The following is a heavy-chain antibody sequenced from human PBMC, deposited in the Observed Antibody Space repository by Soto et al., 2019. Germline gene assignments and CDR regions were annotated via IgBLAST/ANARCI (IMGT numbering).Heavy chain of an antibody. V-gene: IGHV1-18*01. Sequence: ASVKVSCKASGYTFTSYGISWVRQAPGQGLEWMGWISAYNGNTNYAQKLQGGVTMTTDTSTSTAYMELRSLRSDDTAVYYCARDQWIPVAGTNWFDPWGQGTLVTSPQ. J-gene: IGHJ5*02. CDR1: GYTFTSYG. CDR3: ARDQWIPVAGTNWFDP. D-gene: IGHD6-19*01. CDR2: ISAYNGNT.